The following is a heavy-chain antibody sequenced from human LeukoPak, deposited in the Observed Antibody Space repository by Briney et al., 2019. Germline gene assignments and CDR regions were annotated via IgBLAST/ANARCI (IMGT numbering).Heavy chain of an antibody. CDR3: TTEAYYDILTGYYRNDY. CDR2: IRSKANSYAT. Sequence: PGGSLRLSCAASGFTFSGSAIHWVRQASGKGLEWVGRIRSKANSYATAYAASVKGRFTISRDDSKNTAYLQMNSLKTEDTAVYYCTTEAYYDILTGYYRNDYWGQGTLVTVSS. D-gene: IGHD3-9*01. CDR1: GFTFSGSA. V-gene: IGHV3-73*01. J-gene: IGHJ4*02.